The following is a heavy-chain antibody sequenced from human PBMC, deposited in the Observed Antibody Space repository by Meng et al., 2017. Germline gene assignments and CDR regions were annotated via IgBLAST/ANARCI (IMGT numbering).Heavy chain of an antibody. CDR1: GFTFSSYW. CDR2: INSDGSST. J-gene: IGHJ4*02. V-gene: IGHV3-74*01. Sequence: VQLVESGGGLVQPGGSLSLSCAASGFTFSSYWMHWVRQAPGKGLVWVSRINSDGSSTSYADSVKGRFTISRDNAKNTLYLQMNGLRAEDTAVYYCARGGKYVWGLDYWGQGTLVTVSS. CDR3: ARGGKYVWGLDY. D-gene: IGHD4-23*01.